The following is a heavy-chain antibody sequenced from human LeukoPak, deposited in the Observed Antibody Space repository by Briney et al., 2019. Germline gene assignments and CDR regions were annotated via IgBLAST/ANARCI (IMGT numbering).Heavy chain of an antibody. CDR2: ISAYNGNT. CDR3: ARAGAYIYGFDY. D-gene: IGHD5-18*01. J-gene: IGHJ4*02. Sequence: ASVKVSCKASNYTFSDYDVTWVRQAPGQGLEWMGWISAYNGNTNYAQNFQGRVTMTTDTSTSTAYMELRGLRSDDTAVYYCARAGAYIYGFDYWGQGTLVTVSS. V-gene: IGHV1-18*01. CDR1: NYTFSDYD.